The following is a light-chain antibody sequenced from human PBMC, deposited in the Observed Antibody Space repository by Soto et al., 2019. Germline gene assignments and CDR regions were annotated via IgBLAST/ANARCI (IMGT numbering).Light chain of an antibody. CDR1: QTVSSN. Sequence: EIVMTQSPATLSVSPGERATLSCRASQTVSSNLAWYQQKPGQAPRLLIHGASTRAAGIPARFSGSGSGTEFTLTISSLQSEDFAVYHCKQYNDWPPFTVGPGTKVDIK. J-gene: IGKJ3*01. CDR2: GAS. V-gene: IGKV3-15*01. CDR3: KQYNDWPPFT.